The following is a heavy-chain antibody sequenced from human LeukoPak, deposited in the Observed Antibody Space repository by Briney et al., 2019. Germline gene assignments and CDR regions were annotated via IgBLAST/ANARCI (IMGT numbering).Heavy chain of an antibody. J-gene: IGHJ4*02. CDR1: GGSISSGRYY. CDR2: FYPSGNT. CDR3: ASGWAPYYFDY. D-gene: IGHD6-19*01. Sequence: SETLSLTCAVSGGSISSGRYYWSWIRQPAGKGLEWIGRFYPSGNTNYNPSLKSRVTISLDTSKNQFSLRLSSVTAADTAVYYCASGWAPYYFDYWGQGTLVTVSS. V-gene: IGHV4-61*02.